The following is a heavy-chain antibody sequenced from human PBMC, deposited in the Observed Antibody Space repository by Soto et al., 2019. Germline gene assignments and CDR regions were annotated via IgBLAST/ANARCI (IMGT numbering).Heavy chain of an antibody. D-gene: IGHD6-6*01. J-gene: IGHJ4*02. CDR3: ARRPVTGQLGIDY. V-gene: IGHV5-51*01. Sequence: PGESLKISCKGSGYSFTSYWIGWVRQMPGKGLEWMGIIYPGDSNTRYSPSLQGQVTISVDKSISTAYLQWSSLKATDTAMYYCARRPVTGQLGIDYWGQGTLVTVSS. CDR2: IYPGDSNT. CDR1: GYSFTSYW.